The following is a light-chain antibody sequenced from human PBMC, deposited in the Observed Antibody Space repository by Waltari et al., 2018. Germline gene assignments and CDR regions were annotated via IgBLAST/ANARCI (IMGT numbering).Light chain of an antibody. CDR3: QQSYSTRFT. Sequence: DIQMTQSPSSLSASVGDRVTIPCRASQSSSIYLNWYQQNPGKAPKLLIYAASSLQSGVPSRFSGSGSGTDFTLTISSLQPEDFATYYCQQSYSTRFTFGPGTKVDIK. J-gene: IGKJ3*01. CDR2: AAS. CDR1: QSSSIY. V-gene: IGKV1-39*01.